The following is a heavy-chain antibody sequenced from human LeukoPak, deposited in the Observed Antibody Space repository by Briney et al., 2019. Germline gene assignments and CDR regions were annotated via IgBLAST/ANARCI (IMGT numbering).Heavy chain of an antibody. Sequence: PGGSLRLSCAASGFTFSSYGMHWVRQAPGKGLEWVAVISYDGSNKYYADSVKGRFTISRDNSKNTLYLQMNSLRAEDTAVYYCAKSPQWLDYYYYGMDVWGQGTTVSVSS. CDR1: GFTFSSYG. D-gene: IGHD6-19*01. CDR3: AKSPQWLDYYYYGMDV. V-gene: IGHV3-30*18. CDR2: ISYDGSNK. J-gene: IGHJ6*02.